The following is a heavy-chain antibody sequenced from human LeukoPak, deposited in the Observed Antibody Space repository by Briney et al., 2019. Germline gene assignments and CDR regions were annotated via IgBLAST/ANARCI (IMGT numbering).Heavy chain of an antibody. CDR3: ARAIRGYSYGYGG. Sequence: PSETLSLTCTVSGGSISSSSYYWGWIRQPPGKGLEWIGSIYYSGSTYYNPSLKSRVTISVDTSKNQFSLKLSSVTAADTAVYYCARAIRGYSYGYGGWGQGTLVTVSS. CDR2: IYYSGST. D-gene: IGHD5-18*01. J-gene: IGHJ4*02. CDR1: GGSISSSSYY. V-gene: IGHV4-39*07.